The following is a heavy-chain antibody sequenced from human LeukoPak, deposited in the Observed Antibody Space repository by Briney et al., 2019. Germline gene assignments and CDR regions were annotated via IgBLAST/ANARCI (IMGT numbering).Heavy chain of an antibody. CDR3: AKDPPTVMANAFHI. CDR2: ISGSGGTT. J-gene: IGHJ3*02. Sequence: GGSLRLSCAASGFTFSSYGMSWVRQAPGKGLEWVSSISGSGGTTYYADSVKGRFTISRDDSKNTLYLQMNSLRADDTAVYSCAKDPPTVMANAFHIWGQGTMVTVS. V-gene: IGHV3-23*01. CDR1: GFTFSSYG. D-gene: IGHD5-18*01.